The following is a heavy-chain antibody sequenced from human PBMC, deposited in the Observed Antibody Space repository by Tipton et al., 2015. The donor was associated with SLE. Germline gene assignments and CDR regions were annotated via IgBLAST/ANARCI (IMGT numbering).Heavy chain of an antibody. CDR3: ARGKRPTSGWYRGINWFDP. V-gene: IGHV4-59*01. J-gene: IGHJ5*02. CDR1: GVSITNSY. CDR2: IYTTGNI. D-gene: IGHD6-19*01. Sequence: TLSLTCSVSGVSITNSYWSWIRQPPGKGLEWIGYIYTTGNIFYNPSLMSRVTIGVDTSKNQFSLSLNSVTAADTAVYYCARGKRPTSGWYRGINWFDPWGLGTLVTVSS.